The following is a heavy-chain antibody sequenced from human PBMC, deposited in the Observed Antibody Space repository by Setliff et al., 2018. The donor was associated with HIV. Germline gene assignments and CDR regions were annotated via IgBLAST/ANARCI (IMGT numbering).Heavy chain of an antibody. J-gene: IGHJ4*02. D-gene: IGHD3-22*01. CDR3: ARDSDYYDSSGHHIRRFDY. V-gene: IGHV4-59*01. CDR1: GGSISSYY. Sequence: SETLSLTCPVSGGSISSYYWSWIRQPPGKGLEWIGYIYYSGSTNLNPSLKSRFTISVYTSKNQFSLKLSSVTATDTAVYYCARDSDYYDSSGHHIRRFDYWGQGTLVTVPQ. CDR2: IYYSGST.